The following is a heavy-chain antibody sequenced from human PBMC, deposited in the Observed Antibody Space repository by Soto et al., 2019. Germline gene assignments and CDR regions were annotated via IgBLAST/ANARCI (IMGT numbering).Heavy chain of an antibody. V-gene: IGHV3-53*01. CDR2: IYSGGYT. CDR3: GAQRGGGGY. CDR1: GFTVSNNY. D-gene: IGHD6-25*01. Sequence: EVQLVESGGGLIQPGGSLRLSCAVSGFTVSNNYMSWVRQAPGKGLEGVSVIYSGGYTAYGDSVKGRFTISRDNSKNHLYLQRNSRGADDPAVYYGGAQRGGGGYWGQGTLVTVSS. J-gene: IGHJ4*02.